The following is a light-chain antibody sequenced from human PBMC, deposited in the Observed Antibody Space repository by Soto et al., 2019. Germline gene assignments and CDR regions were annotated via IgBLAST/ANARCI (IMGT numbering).Light chain of an antibody. CDR1: SSNIGSNY. CDR3: AAWDDSLSGYV. CDR2: RNN. V-gene: IGLV1-47*01. Sequence: QPVLTQPPSTSGTPGQRVTISCSGSSSNIGSNYVYWYQQLPGTAPKLLIYRNNQRPSGVPDRFSGSKSGTSASLATSGLRSEDEADYYCAAWDDSLSGYVFGTGTKLTVL. J-gene: IGLJ1*01.